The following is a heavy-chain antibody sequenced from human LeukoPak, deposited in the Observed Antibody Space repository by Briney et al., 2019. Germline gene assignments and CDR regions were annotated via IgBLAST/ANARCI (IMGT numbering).Heavy chain of an antibody. V-gene: IGHV3-30*02. CDR3: AKGEDTATLFDY. CDR2: IRYDGSNK. J-gene: IGHJ4*02. D-gene: IGHD5-18*01. CDR1: GFTFSSYG. Sequence: GGSLRLSCAASGFTFSSYGMHWVRQAPGKGLEWVAFIRYDGSNKYYADSVKGRFAISRDNSKNTLYLQMRSLRAEDTAVYYCAKGEDTATLFDYWGQGTLVTVSS.